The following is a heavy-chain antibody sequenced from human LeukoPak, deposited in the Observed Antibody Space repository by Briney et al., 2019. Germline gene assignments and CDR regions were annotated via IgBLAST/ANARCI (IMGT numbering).Heavy chain of an antibody. Sequence: APVKVSRKASGYTFTDYYLHWVRRAPGQGLEWMGWINPNSGGTNYAQKFQGRVTMTRDTSISTAYMELSSLRSDDTAVYYCARRAIAAAGTNFDYWGQGTLVTVSS. CDR3: ARRAIAAAGTNFDY. V-gene: IGHV1-2*02. CDR2: INPNSGGT. D-gene: IGHD6-13*01. CDR1: GYTFTDYY. J-gene: IGHJ4*02.